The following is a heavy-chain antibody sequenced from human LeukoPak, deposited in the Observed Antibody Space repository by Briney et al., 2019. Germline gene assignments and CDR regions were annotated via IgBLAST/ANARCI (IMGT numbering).Heavy chain of an antibody. CDR3: TRDKLELRQFDY. Sequence: KSGGSLRLSCAVSGFTLSNAWMSWVRQAPGKGLEWVGRIKSKTDGDTTDYAALVKGRFTISRDESKDTLYLQMSSLKAEDTAVYYCTRDKLELRQFDYWGQGTLVTVSS. CDR2: IKSKTDGDTT. J-gene: IGHJ4*02. V-gene: IGHV3-15*01. D-gene: IGHD1-7*01. CDR1: GFTLSNAW.